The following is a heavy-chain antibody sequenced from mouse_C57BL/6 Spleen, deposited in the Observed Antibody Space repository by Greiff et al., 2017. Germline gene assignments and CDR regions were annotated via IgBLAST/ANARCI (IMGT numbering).Heavy chain of an antibody. CDR3: ARGHYGSSFFDY. V-gene: IGHV3-6*01. CDR1: GYSITSGYY. CDR2: ISYDGSN. J-gene: IGHJ2*01. Sequence: EVHLVESGPGLVKPSQSLSLTCSVTGYSITSGYYWNWIRQFPGNKLEWMGYISYDGSNNYNPSLKNRIPSPRDTAKNQFCLKLNSVTTEDTATYDCARGHYGSSFFDYWGQGSTLTVSA. D-gene: IGHD1-1*01.